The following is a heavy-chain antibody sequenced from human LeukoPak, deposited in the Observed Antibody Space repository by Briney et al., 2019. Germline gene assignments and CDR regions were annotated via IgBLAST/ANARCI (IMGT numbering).Heavy chain of an antibody. D-gene: IGHD3-10*01. CDR1: GFTFSNYA. J-gene: IGHJ4*02. CDR3: AKGKFGDPLNY. Sequence: PGRSLRLSCAASGFTFSNYALHWVRQAPGKGLEWVSVVYTDGNIYYADSVKGRFTISKDTSKNTVDLLMNNVRAEDTALYYCAKGKFGDPLNYWGQGTLVTVSS. CDR2: VYTDGNI. V-gene: IGHV3-53*01.